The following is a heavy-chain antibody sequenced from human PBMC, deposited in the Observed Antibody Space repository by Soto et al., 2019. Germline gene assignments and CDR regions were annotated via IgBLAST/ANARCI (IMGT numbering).Heavy chain of an antibody. Sequence: GGSLRLSCAASGSTFSTYNIHWVRQAPGRDLEWVSSITGSGGNTYYADSVKGRFTVSRDNSKSTLYLQMNSLRAEDTALYYCAKHYGSGSSYFIDSWGQGSRVTVSS. D-gene: IGHD3-10*01. V-gene: IGHV3-23*01. CDR2: ITGSGGNT. CDR1: GSTFSTYN. J-gene: IGHJ4*02. CDR3: AKHYGSGSSYFIDS.